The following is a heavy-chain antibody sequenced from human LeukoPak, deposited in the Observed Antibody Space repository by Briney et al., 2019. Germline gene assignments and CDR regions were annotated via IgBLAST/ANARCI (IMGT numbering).Heavy chain of an antibody. CDR2: IYYSGST. Sequence: SETLSLTCTVSGGSISSSSYYWGWNRPPPGKGLEWNGSIYYSGSTYYNPSLKSRVTISVDTSKNQFSLKLSSVTAADTAVYYCARHSISDIVVVPASYFDDWGQGTLVTVSS. D-gene: IGHD2-2*01. CDR3: ARHSISDIVVVPASYFDD. V-gene: IGHV4-39*01. J-gene: IGHJ4*02. CDR1: GGSISSSSYY.